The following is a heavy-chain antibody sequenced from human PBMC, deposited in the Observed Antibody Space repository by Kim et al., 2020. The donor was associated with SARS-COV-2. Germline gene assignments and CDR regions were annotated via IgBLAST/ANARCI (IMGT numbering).Heavy chain of an antibody. J-gene: IGHJ4*02. V-gene: IGHV4-59*01. CDR3: ARANYFDS. Sequence: SGCTTSDPSLSRRLTVSVDTSKNQFSLKQGSVTAADTAVYYCARANYFDSWGQGTLITVSS. CDR2: SGCT.